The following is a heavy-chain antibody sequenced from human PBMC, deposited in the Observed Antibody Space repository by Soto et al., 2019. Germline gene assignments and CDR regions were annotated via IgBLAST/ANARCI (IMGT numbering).Heavy chain of an antibody. CDR1: GYTLTELS. D-gene: IGHD3-3*01. CDR3: ATNGAYYDFWSGYYRGILFDY. Sequence: ASVKVSCKVSGYTLTELSMHWVRQAPGKGLEWMGGFDPEDGETIYAQKFQGRVTMTEDTSTDTAYMELSSLRSEDTAVYYCATNGAYYDFWSGYYRGILFDYWGQGTLVTVSS. V-gene: IGHV1-24*01. J-gene: IGHJ4*02. CDR2: FDPEDGET.